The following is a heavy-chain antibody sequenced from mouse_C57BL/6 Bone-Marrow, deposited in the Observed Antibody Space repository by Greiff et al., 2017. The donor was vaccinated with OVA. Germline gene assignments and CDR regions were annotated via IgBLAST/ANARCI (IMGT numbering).Heavy chain of an antibody. V-gene: IGHV1-82*01. CDR3: ARGGKDYAMDY. CDR2: IYPGDGDT. Sequence: QVQLKESGPELVKPGASVKISCKASGYAFSSSWMNWVKQRPGKGLEWIGRIYPGDGDTNYNGKFKGKATLTADKSSSTAYMQLSSLTSEDSAVYFCARGGKDYAMDYWGQGTSVTVSS. J-gene: IGHJ4*01. CDR1: GYAFSSSW.